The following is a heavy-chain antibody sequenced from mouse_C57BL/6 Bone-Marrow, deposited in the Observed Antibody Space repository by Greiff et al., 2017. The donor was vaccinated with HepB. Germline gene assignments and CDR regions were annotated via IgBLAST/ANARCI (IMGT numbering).Heavy chain of an antibody. CDR1: GFNIKNTY. V-gene: IGHV14-3*01. CDR2: IDPANGNT. J-gene: IGHJ4*01. CDR3: AREPPWDLRNYCAMDY. D-gene: IGHD4-1*01. Sequence: EVKLQESVAELVRPGASVKLSCTASGFNIKNTYMHWVKQRPEQGLEWIGRIDPANGNTKYAPKFQGKATITADTSSNTAYLQLSSLTSEDTAIYYCAREPPWDLRNYCAMDYWGQGTSVTVSS.